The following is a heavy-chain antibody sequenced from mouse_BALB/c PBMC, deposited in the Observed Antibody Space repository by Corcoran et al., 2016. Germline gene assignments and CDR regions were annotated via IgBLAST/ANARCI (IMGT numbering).Heavy chain of an antibody. J-gene: IGHJ2*01. CDR1: GYTFTNYG. CDR2: INTYTGEP. CDR3: ANGYYCDY. V-gene: IGHV9-1*02. Sequence: QIQLVQSGPELKKPGETVKISCKASGYTFTNYGMNWVKQAPGKGLKWMGWINTYTGEPTYADDFKGRVAFSLETSASTAYLQINNLKNEDMATYFCANGYYCDYWGQGTTLTVSS.